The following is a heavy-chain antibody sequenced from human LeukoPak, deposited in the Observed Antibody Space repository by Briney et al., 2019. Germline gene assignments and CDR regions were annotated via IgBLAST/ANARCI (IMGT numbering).Heavy chain of an antibody. Sequence: GGSLRLSCATSGFTFNNYAMTWVRQAPGKGLEWVSHITGGGDGTYYADSVKGRFTISRDNSKNTMYLQMNSPRVEDTAVYYCARDAYAVADYWGQGTLVTVSS. CDR3: ARDAYAVADY. CDR2: ITGGGDGT. J-gene: IGHJ4*02. CDR1: GFTFNNYA. V-gene: IGHV3-23*01. D-gene: IGHD4-17*01.